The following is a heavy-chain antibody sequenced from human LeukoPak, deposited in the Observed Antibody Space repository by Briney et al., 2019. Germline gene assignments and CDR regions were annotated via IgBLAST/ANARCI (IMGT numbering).Heavy chain of an antibody. D-gene: IGHD3-3*01. CDR3: ARVDHDFWSGYFYYMDV. Sequence: PSETLSLTCAVYGGSFSGYYWSWIRQPPGKGLEWIGEINHSGSTNYNPSLKSRVTISVDTSKNQFSLKLSSVTAADTAVYYCARVDHDFWSGYFYYMDVWGKGTTVTVSS. V-gene: IGHV4-34*01. J-gene: IGHJ6*03. CDR1: GGSFSGYY. CDR2: INHSGST.